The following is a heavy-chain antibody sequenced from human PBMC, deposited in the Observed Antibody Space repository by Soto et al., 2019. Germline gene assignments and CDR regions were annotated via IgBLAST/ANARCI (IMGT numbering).Heavy chain of an antibody. J-gene: IGHJ4*02. D-gene: IGHD6-13*01. V-gene: IGHV1-18*01. CDR2: ISAYNGNT. CDR3: ARDWAAADPFDY. Sequence: GASVKVSSKDSGYTFTSNGISWVRQAPGQGLEWMGWISAYNGNTKYAQKLQGRVTMTTDTSTSTGYMELRSLRSDDTAVYYCARDWAAADPFDYWGQGTLVTVSS. CDR1: GYTFTSNG.